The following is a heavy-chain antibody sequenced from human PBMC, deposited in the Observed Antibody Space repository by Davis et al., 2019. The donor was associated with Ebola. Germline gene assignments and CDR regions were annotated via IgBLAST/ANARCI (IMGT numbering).Heavy chain of an antibody. V-gene: IGHV1-2*06. CDR2: IYVYNDAT. D-gene: IGHD1-14*01. CDR3: ARPILPEVTHCGVDY. Sequence: ASVKVSCKASGYTFTNYAMNWVRQAPGQGLEWLGRIYVYNDATNLAEKFQGRVSMTTDMSITTAYMELSSLNSDDTAVYYCARPILPEVTHCGVDYWGQGTLITVSS. J-gene: IGHJ4*02. CDR1: GYTFTNYA.